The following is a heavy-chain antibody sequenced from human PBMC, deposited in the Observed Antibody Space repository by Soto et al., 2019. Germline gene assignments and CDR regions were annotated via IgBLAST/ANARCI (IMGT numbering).Heavy chain of an antibody. CDR1: GFTFSSYS. D-gene: IGHD6-13*01. Sequence: GGSLRLSCAASGFTFSSYSMNWVRQAPGKGLEWVSSISSSSSYIYYADSVKGRFTISRDNAKNSLYLQMNSLRAEDTAVYYCASIAAAGQGYWGQGTLVTVSS. CDR2: ISSSSSYI. J-gene: IGHJ4*02. CDR3: ASIAAAGQGY. V-gene: IGHV3-21*01.